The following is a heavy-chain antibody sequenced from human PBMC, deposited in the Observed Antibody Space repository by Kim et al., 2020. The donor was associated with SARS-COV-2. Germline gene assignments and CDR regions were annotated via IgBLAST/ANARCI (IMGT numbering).Heavy chain of an antibody. CDR1: GGSFSGYY. V-gene: IGHV4-34*01. CDR2: INHSGST. J-gene: IGHJ5*02. D-gene: IGHD1-26*01. Sequence: SETLSLTCAVYGGSFSGYYWSWIRQPPGKGLEWIGEINHSGSTNYNPSLKSRVTISVDTSKNQFSLKLSSVTAADTAVYYCARTIQEWELHYNCFDPWGQGTLVTVSS. CDR3: ARTIQEWELHYNCFDP.